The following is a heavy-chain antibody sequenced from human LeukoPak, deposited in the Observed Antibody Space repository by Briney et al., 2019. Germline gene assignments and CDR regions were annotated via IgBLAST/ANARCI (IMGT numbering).Heavy chain of an antibody. J-gene: IGHJ4*02. D-gene: IGHD6-13*01. CDR1: GFTFSSYS. V-gene: IGHV3-21*01. CDR3: ARDSGIAAAGLGDY. CDR2: ISSSSSYI. Sequence: GGSLRLSCAASGFTFSSYSMNWVRQAPGKGLEWVSSISSSSSYIYYADSVKGRFTISGDNAKNSLYLQMNSLRAEDTAVYYCARDSGIAAAGLGDYWGQGTLVTVSS.